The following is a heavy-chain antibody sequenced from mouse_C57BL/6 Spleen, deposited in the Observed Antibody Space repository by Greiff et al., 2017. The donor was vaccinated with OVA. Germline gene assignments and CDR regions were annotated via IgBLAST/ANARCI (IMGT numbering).Heavy chain of an antibody. Sequence: QVQLQQPGAELVQPGASVKLSCKASGYTFTSYWMHWVKQSPGRGLEWIGRIDPNSGGTKYNEKFKSKATLTVDKPSSTAYMQLSSLTSEDSAVYYCARGDYGSSPLAMDYWGQGTSVTVSS. D-gene: IGHD1-1*01. CDR3: ARGDYGSSPLAMDY. CDR2: IDPNSGGT. CDR1: GYTFTSYW. V-gene: IGHV1-72*01. J-gene: IGHJ4*01.